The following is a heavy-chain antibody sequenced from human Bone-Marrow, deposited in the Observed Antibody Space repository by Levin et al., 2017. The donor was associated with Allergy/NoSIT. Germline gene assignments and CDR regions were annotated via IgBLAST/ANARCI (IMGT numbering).Heavy chain of an antibody. J-gene: IGHJ4*02. CDR3: TSDASSWYEGEYYFDS. CDR1: GFTFNLAW. V-gene: IGHV3-15*01. Sequence: GGSLRLSCAASGFTFNLAWMSWVRQAPGKGLEWIGRSRSRNDGGTTDYAAPVKGRFTISRDDSKNMVYLQMNSLRTEDTARYYCTSDASSWYEGEYYFDSWGQGTLVTISS. D-gene: IGHD3-16*01. CDR2: SRSRNDGGTT.